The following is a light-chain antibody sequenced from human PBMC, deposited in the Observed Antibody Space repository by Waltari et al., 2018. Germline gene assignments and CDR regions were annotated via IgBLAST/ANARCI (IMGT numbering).Light chain of an antibody. J-gene: IGLJ1*01. CDR1: ISNLGSNY. CDR2: RNN. Sequence: QSVLTQPPSASATPGQRVTISCSGSISNLGSNYLYWYQQVPGAAPRLLIYRNNQRPSGVPDRFSGSKFGTSASLAIDGLRSEDEAVYYCASWDDSHYVFGPGTKVTVL. V-gene: IGLV1-47*01. CDR3: ASWDDSHYV.